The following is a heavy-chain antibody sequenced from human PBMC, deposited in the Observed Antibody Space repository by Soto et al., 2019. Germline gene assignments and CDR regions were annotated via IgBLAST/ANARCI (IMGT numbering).Heavy chain of an antibody. J-gene: IGHJ4*02. Sequence: GESLKIYCKGSGYSFTSFWISWVRQMPGKGLEWMGRIDPSDSYTSYSPSFQGHVTISADRSISTAYLQWSSLKASDTAMYYCARLERYTGYELHFDYWGQGTQVTVSS. CDR1: GYSFTSFW. CDR3: ARLERYTGYELHFDY. V-gene: IGHV5-10-1*01. CDR2: IDPSDSYT. D-gene: IGHD5-12*01.